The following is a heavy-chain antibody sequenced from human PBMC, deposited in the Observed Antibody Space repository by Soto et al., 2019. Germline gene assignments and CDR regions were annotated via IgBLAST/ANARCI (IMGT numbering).Heavy chain of an antibody. CDR3: ARGFENFYYGMDV. CDR2: IWYDGSNE. V-gene: IGHV3-33*01. J-gene: IGHJ6*02. D-gene: IGHD3-9*01. Sequence: QVQLVESGGGVVQPGRSLRLSCAASGFTFSRFGMHWVRQAPGKGLEWVAVIWYDGSNEYYADSVKGRFTISRDNSKNTLYLQMNSVRAEDTAVYYCARGFENFYYGMDVWGQGITVTVS. CDR1: GFTFSRFG.